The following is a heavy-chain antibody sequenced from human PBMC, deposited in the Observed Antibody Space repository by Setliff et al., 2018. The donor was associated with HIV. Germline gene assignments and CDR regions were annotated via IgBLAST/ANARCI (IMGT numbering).Heavy chain of an antibody. CDR2: LSPSGTT. CDR1: GDSISRRIYY. J-gene: IGHJ6*02. CDR3: ARGGPTVAFGLDV. Sequence: SETLSLTCTVSGDSISRRIYYWGWIRQPPGKGLEWIGELSPSGTTRSNPSLQSRVTISLDTSNNQFSLNLNSVTAADTAVYYCARGGPTVAFGLDVWGQGTTVTVSS. V-gene: IGHV4-39*07. D-gene: IGHD4-17*01.